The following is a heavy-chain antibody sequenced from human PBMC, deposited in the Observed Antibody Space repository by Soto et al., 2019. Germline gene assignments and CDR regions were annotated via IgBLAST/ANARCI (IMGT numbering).Heavy chain of an antibody. D-gene: IGHD2-15*01. CDR3: ARPIIGYCSGGSCYQYWFDP. CDR1: GGSISSSSYY. CDR2: IYYSGST. Sequence: QLQLQESGPGLVKPSETLSLTCTVSGGSISSSSYYWGWIRQPPGKGLEWIGSIYYSGSTYYNPSLKSRVTISVDTSKNQFSLKLSSVTAADTAVYYCARPIIGYCSGGSCYQYWFDPWGQGTLVTVSS. J-gene: IGHJ5*02. V-gene: IGHV4-39*01.